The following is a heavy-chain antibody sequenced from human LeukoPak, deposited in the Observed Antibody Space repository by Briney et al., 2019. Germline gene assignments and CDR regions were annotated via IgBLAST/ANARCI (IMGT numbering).Heavy chain of an antibody. CDR3: AKAKTEHSSYWWVDY. CDR2: ISGDATST. J-gene: IGHJ4*02. V-gene: IGHV3-23*01. Sequence: GGSLRLSCAASGFTFGTYAMSWVRQAPGKGLEWVSTISGDATSTYYADSVKGRFTNSRDSSKNTLYLQMNSLRAEDTAVYYCAKAKTEHSSYWWVDYWGQGTLVTVSS. CDR1: GFTFGTYA. D-gene: IGHD2-8*02.